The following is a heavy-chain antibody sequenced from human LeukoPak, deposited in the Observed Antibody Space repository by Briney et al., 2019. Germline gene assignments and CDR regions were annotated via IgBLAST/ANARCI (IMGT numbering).Heavy chain of an antibody. Sequence: GALRLSCAASGFTFSDYYMSWIRQAPGKGLEWVSYITSSGSSIYYADSVKGRFTISRDNAKNSLYLQMNSLRAEDTAVYYCATSSGYYANYFDYWGPRILVTVSS. CDR1: GFTFSDYY. V-gene: IGHV3-11*04. CDR3: ATSSGYYANYFDY. CDR2: ITSSGSSI. J-gene: IGHJ4*02. D-gene: IGHD3-22*01.